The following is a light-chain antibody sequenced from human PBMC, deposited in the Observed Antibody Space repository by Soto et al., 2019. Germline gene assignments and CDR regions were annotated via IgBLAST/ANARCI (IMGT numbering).Light chain of an antibody. CDR2: GAS. CDR1: QSVSRSY. Sequence: SPGTLSLSPGERATLSCRASQSVSRSYLAWYQQKPGQAPRLLIYGASSRATGIPDRFSGSGSGTDFTLTISRLEPEDFAVYYCQQYDTVGQGTRLEIK. CDR3: QQYDT. V-gene: IGKV3-20*01. J-gene: IGKJ5*01.